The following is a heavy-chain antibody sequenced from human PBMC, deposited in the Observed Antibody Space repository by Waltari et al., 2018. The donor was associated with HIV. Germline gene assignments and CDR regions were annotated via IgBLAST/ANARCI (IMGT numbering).Heavy chain of an antibody. J-gene: IGHJ4*02. CDR3: AKAYYENTAYYYDF. V-gene: IGHV3-23*01. D-gene: IGHD3-22*01. Sequence: EVQLLESGGGLVQPGGSRRLFCAASGFAYVSYAITWVRQSPERGLGGGAAVSGSGAKAFYADSVKGRFTISRDNSKNTVFLQMNSLRAADTAIYYCAKAYYENTAYYYDFWGRGTRVTVSS. CDR1: GFAYVSYA. CDR2: VSGSGAKA.